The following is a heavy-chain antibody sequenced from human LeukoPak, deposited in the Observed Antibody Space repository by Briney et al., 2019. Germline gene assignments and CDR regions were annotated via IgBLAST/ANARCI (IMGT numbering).Heavy chain of an antibody. V-gene: IGHV3-48*03. D-gene: IGHD1-26*01. CDR1: GFTFSSYE. CDR3: ARDPVGARDY. J-gene: IGHJ4*02. Sequence: GGSLRLSCAASGFTFSSYEMNWVRQAPGKGLEWVSYISSSGSTIYYADSVKGRFTISRDNSKNTLYLQMNSLRAEDTAVYYCARDPVGARDYWGQGTLVTVSS. CDR2: ISSSGSTI.